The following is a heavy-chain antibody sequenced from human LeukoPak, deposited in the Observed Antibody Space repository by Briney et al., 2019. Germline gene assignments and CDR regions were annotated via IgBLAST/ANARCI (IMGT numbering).Heavy chain of an antibody. CDR2: IDYSGST. CDR3: ARARYSSSVYYYGMDF. J-gene: IGHJ6*02. V-gene: IGHV4-31*03. CDR1: GGSINSGYYY. Sequence: SQTLSLTCTVSGGSINSGYYYWNWIRQHPGKGMEWIGYIDYSGSTYYNPSLKSRVTISVDTSKTQFSLNLSFVTAADTAVYFCARARYSSSVYYYGMDFWGQGTTVTVSS. D-gene: IGHD6-13*01.